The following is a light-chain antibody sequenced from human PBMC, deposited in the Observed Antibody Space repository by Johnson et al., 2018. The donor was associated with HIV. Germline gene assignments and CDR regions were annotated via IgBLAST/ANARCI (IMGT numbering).Light chain of an antibody. V-gene: IGLV1-51*01. CDR3: GTWDSSLSAGGV. Sequence: QSVLTQPPSVSAAPGQKVTISCSTNSSNFGNDYVSWYQQLPGTAPKLLIYDNNKRPSGIPDRFSGSKSGTSATLGITGLQTGDEADYYCGTWDSSLSAGGVFGTGTKVTVL. CDR1: SSNFGNDY. CDR2: DNN. J-gene: IGLJ1*01.